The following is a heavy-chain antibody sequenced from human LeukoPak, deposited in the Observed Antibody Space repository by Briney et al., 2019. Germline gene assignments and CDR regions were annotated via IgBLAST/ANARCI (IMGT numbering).Heavy chain of an antibody. CDR2: ISGSGGST. D-gene: IGHD3-10*01. CDR3: AKGSYYSGSGSFSQYGWFDP. CDR1: GFTFSTYA. J-gene: IGHJ5*02. V-gene: IGHV3-23*01. Sequence: PGGSLGLSCAASGFTFSTYAMTWVRQAPGKGLEWVSTISGSGGSTYYPDSVRGRFTISRDNSKNTLYLQMNSLRAEDTALYYCAKGSYYSGSGSFSQYGWFDPWGQGTLVTVSS.